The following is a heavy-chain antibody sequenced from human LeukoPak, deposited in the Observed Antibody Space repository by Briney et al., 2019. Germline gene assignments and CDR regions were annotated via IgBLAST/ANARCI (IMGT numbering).Heavy chain of an antibody. CDR2: MNPNSGNT. D-gene: IGHD3-3*01. V-gene: IGHV1-8*01. CDR1: GYTFTSYD. Sequence: GASVKVSCKASGYTFTSYDINWVRQATGQGLEWMGWMNPNSGNTGYAQKFQGRVTMTRNTSISTAYMELSSLRSEDTAVYYCARVYRYYDFWSGYYKGSSYYYGVDVWGQGTTVTVSS. CDR3: ARVYRYYDFWSGYYKGSSYYYGVDV. J-gene: IGHJ6*02.